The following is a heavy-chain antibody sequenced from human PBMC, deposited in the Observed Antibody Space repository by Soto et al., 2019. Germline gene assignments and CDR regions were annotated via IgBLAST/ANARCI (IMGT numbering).Heavy chain of an antibody. CDR2: IYPGDSDT. CDR3: ARGSTAYYFDY. CDR1: GYSFTTYW. J-gene: IGHJ4*02. D-gene: IGHD2-21*02. V-gene: IGHV5-51*01. Sequence: LGESLKISCKGSGYSFTTYWIGWVRQMPGKGLEWMGMIYPGDSDTRYSPSFQGQVTISADKSITTAYLQWSSLKASDTAIYYCARGSTAYYFDYWGQGTQVTVS.